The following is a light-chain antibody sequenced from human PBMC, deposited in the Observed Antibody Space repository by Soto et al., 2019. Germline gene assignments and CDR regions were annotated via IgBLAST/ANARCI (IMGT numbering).Light chain of an antibody. Sequence: QSVLTQPASVSGSPGQSITISCSGTISDFVLYNYVSSYQQHPGKAPKLMIYGVNNRPSGVSNRFSGSKSGNTASLTISGLQADDEADYYCSSYTTSSALQVFGTGTKVTVL. CDR1: ISDFVLYNY. V-gene: IGLV2-14*01. J-gene: IGLJ1*01. CDR2: GVN. CDR3: SSYTTSSALQV.